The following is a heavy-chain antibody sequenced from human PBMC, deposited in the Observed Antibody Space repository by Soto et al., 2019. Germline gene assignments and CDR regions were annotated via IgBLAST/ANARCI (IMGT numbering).Heavy chain of an antibody. CDR1: GGTFSSYA. Sequence: ASVKVSCKASGGTFSSYAISWVRQAPGQGLEWMGGIIPIFGTANYAQKFQGRVTITADESTSTAYMELSSLRSEDTAVYYCARAGVVTNSNWFDPWGQGTLVTVSS. CDR2: IIPIFGTA. V-gene: IGHV1-69*13. D-gene: IGHD3-22*01. J-gene: IGHJ5*02. CDR3: ARAGVVTNSNWFDP.